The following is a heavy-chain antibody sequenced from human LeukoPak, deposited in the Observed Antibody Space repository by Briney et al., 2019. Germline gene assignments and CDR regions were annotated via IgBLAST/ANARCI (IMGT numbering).Heavy chain of an antibody. V-gene: IGHV1-46*01. CDR3: ARDSPSPYCSGGSCYAAEYFQH. CDR2: INPSGGST. J-gene: IGHJ1*01. Sequence: GASVKVSCKASGYTFTSYYMHWVRQAPGQGLEWMGIINPSGGSTSYAQKFQGRVTMTRDTSTSTVYMELSSLRSEDTAVYYCARDSPSPYCSGGSCYAAEYFQHWGQGTLVTVSS. CDR1: GYTFTSYY. D-gene: IGHD2-15*01.